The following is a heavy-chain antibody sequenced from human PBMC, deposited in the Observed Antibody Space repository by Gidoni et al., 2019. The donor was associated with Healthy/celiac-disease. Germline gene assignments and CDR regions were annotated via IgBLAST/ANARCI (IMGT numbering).Heavy chain of an antibody. CDR3: ARTISYYGSGRFDY. V-gene: IGHV4-34*01. Sequence: QVQLQQWGAGLLTPSETLSLTCAVYGGSFSGYYWSWIRQPPGKGLEWIGEINHSGSTNYNPSLKSRVTISVDTSKNQFSLKLSSVTAADTAVYYCARTISYYGSGRFDYWGQGTLVTVSS. D-gene: IGHD3-10*01. J-gene: IGHJ4*02. CDR1: GGSFSGYY. CDR2: INHSGST.